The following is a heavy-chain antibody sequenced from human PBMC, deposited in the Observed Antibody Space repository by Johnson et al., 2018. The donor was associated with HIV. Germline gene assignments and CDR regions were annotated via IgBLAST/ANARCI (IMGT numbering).Heavy chain of an antibody. V-gene: IGHV3-20*04. CDR1: GFTFDDYG. D-gene: IGHD4-17*01. CDR2: INWNGGST. Sequence: VQLVESGGGVVRPGGSLRLSCAASGFTFDDYGMSWVRQVPGKGLEWVSGINWNGGSTGYADSVKGRFTISRDNSKNTVYLQTNSLRAEDTAVYYCARDSTAGPDKGLDYVGAFDIWGQGTMVTVSS. J-gene: IGHJ3*02. CDR3: ARDSTAGPDKGLDYVGAFDI.